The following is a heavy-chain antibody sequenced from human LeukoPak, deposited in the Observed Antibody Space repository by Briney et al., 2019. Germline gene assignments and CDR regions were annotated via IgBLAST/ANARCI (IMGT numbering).Heavy chain of an antibody. CDR1: GFTFSDYY. Sequence: PGGSLRLSCAASGFTFSDYYMSWIRQAPGKGLEWVSYISSSGTTIYYADSVKGRFTISRDNAKNSLYLQMSSLRAEDTAVYYCARRTVTRDWYFDLWGRGTLVTVSS. J-gene: IGHJ2*01. CDR3: ARRTVTRDWYFDL. CDR2: ISSSGTTI. D-gene: IGHD4-17*01. V-gene: IGHV3-11*01.